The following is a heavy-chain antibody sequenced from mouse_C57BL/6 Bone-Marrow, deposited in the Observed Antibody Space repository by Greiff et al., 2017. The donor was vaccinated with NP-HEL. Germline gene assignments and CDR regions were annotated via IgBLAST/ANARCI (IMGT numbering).Heavy chain of an antibody. J-gene: IGHJ4*01. CDR1: GFSLTSYG. D-gene: IGHD3-3*01. V-gene: IGHV2-2*01. Sequence: VKLMESGPGLVQPSQSLSITCTVSGFSLTSYGVHWVRQSPRKGLEWLGVIWSGGSTDYNAAFISRLSISKDNSKSQVFFKMNSLQADDTAIYYCASLGGLYYYAMDYWGQGTSVTVSS. CDR2: IWSGGST. CDR3: ASLGGLYYYAMDY.